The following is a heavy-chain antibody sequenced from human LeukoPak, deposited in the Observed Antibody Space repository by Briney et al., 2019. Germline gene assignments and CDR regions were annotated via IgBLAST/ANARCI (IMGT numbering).Heavy chain of an antibody. Sequence: GRSLRLSCAASGFTFNSFWMHWVRQAPGKGLVCVSYISDGSSTTYADSVKGRFTISRDNAKNTLYLQMNSLRAEDTAVYYCARGPNSQDYWGQGTLVTVSS. J-gene: IGHJ4*02. D-gene: IGHD4-23*01. CDR2: ISDGSST. CDR3: ARGPNSQDY. V-gene: IGHV3-74*01. CDR1: GFTFNSFW.